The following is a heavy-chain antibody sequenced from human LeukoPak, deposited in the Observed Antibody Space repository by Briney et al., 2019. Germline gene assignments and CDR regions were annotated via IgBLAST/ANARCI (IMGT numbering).Heavy chain of an antibody. V-gene: IGHV3-30*04. Sequence: GRSLRLSCAASGFTFSDYAMHWVRQAPGKGLEWVALISSDGSEKYYGESVKGRITISRDISQNTLFLQMNRLRPEDTAVYFCARQGGSVRYHYNYMDLWGRGTTVVVSS. CDR2: ISSDGSEK. J-gene: IGHJ6*03. D-gene: IGHD6-25*01. CDR1: GFTFSDYA. CDR3: ARQGGSVRYHYNYMDL.